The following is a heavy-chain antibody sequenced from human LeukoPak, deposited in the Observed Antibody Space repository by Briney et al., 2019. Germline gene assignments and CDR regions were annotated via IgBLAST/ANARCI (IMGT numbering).Heavy chain of an antibody. D-gene: IGHD2-2*01. J-gene: IGHJ3*02. CDR3: AQLGYCSSTSCWSPI. Sequence: PGGSLRRSCAASGFTFSSYAMSWVRQAPGKGLEWVSGISGGGDSTYYADSVKGRFTISRDNSKNTLYLQMNSLRAEDTAVYYCAQLGYCSSTSCWSPIWGQGTMVTVSS. V-gene: IGHV3-23*01. CDR1: GFTFSSYA. CDR2: ISGGGDST.